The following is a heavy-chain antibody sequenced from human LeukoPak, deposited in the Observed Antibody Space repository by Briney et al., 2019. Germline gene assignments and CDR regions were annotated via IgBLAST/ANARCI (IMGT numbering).Heavy chain of an antibody. V-gene: IGHV3-72*01. CDR3: ARVPGTSFLLSYMDV. J-gene: IGHJ6*03. CDR1: GFTFSDHY. CDR2: TRKKAKSYNT. Sequence: GGSLRLSCAASGFTFSDHYMDWVRQAPGKGLEGVGRTRKKAKSYNTEYVGSVRGRFTITRDDSKNSLYLQMNSLKTEDTAVYYCARVPGTSFLLSYMDVWGKGTTVTVSS. D-gene: IGHD1-7*01.